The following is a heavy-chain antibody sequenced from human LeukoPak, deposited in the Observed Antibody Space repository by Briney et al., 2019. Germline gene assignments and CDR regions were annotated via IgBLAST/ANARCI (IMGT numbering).Heavy chain of an antibody. CDR1: GYSISSGYY. CDR2: IYNSGST. D-gene: IGHD6-13*01. J-gene: IGHJ5*02. CDR3: ARAYSSSWYYNWFDP. Sequence: PSETLSLTCTVSGYSISSGYYWGWIRPPPGKGLEWIGIIYNSGSTYYNPSLKSRVTISVDTSKNQFSLKLRSVTAADAAMYYCARAYSSSWYYNWFDPWGQGTLVTVSS. V-gene: IGHV4-38-2*02.